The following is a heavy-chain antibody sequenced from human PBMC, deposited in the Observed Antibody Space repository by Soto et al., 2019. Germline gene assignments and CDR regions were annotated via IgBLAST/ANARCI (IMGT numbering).Heavy chain of an antibody. CDR3: ARDEALGPFGSHNYYYYGMDV. J-gene: IGHJ6*02. CDR2: TYYRSKWYN. D-gene: IGHD3-10*01. V-gene: IGHV6-1*01. CDR1: GDSVSSNSAA. Sequence: SQTLSLTCAISGDSVSSNSAAWNWIRQSPSRGLEWLGRTYYRSKWYNDYAVSVKSRITINPDTSKNQFSLQLNSVTPEDTAVYYCARDEALGPFGSHNYYYYGMDVWGQGTTVTVSS.